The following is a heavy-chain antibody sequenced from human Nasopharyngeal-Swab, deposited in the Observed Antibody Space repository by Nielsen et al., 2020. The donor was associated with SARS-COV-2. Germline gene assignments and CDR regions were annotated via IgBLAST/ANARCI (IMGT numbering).Heavy chain of an antibody. CDR3: ASGGSGSNYYMDV. CDR1: GGSMNSDKFY. J-gene: IGHJ6*03. Sequence: SETLSLTCTVSGGSMNSDKFYWSWIRLPPGKGLDWIGNIYSSGSTYFNPSLKGRVTISLDTSKNQFSLRLYSVTAADTAVYYCASGGSGSNYYMDVWGKGTTVTVSS. CDR2: IYSSGST. D-gene: IGHD3-22*01. V-gene: IGHV4-39*07.